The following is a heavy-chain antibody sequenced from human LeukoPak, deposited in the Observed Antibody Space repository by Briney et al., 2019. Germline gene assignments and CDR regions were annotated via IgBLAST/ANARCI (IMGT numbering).Heavy chain of an antibody. V-gene: IGHV4-38-2*02. Sequence: PSETLSLTCTVSGYSISSGYYWGWIRQPPGKGLEWIGSIYHSGSTYYNPSLKSRVTISVDTSKNQFSLRLTSVTAADTAVYYCARAQRSSEIGGFDYWGQGTLVTVSS. CDR2: IYHSGST. J-gene: IGHJ4*02. CDR1: GYSISSGYY. CDR3: ARAQRSSEIGGFDY. D-gene: IGHD6-6*01.